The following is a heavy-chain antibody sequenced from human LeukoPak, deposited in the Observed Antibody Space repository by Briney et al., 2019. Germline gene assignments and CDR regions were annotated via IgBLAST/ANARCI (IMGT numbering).Heavy chain of an antibody. V-gene: IGHV6-1*01. J-gene: IGHJ6*02. CDR3: ARGIDSSSWYEAGDYYYGMDV. D-gene: IGHD6-13*01. CDR1: GDSVSSNSAA. CDR2: TYYRSKWYN. Sequence: SQTLSLTCAISGDSVSSNSAAWNWIRQSPSRGLEWLGRTYYRSKWYNDYAVSVKSRITINPDTSKNQFSLQLNSVTPEDTAVYYCARGIDSSSWYEAGDYYYGMDVWGQGTTVTVSS.